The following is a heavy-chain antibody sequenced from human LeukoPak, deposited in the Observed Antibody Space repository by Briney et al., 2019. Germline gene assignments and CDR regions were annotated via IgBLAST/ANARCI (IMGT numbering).Heavy chain of an antibody. J-gene: IGHJ4*02. CDR3: ARALYDSSGYYSHFDY. D-gene: IGHD3-22*01. V-gene: IGHV3-30*02. Sequence: GGSLRLSCAASGFTFSSYGMHWVRQAPGKGLEWVAFIRYDGSNKYYADSVKGRFTISRDNAKKSLYLQMNSLRAEDTAVYYCARALYDSSGYYSHFDYWGQGTLVTVSS. CDR1: GFTFSSYG. CDR2: IRYDGSNK.